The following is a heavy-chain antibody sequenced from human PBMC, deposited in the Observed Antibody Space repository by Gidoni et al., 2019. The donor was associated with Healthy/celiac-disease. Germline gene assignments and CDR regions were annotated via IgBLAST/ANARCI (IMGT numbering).Heavy chain of an antibody. V-gene: IGHV4-59*01. CDR1: GGSISSYY. CDR2: IYYSGST. D-gene: IGHD1-26*01. CDR3: ARGTVGGFDY. J-gene: IGHJ4*02. Sequence: VQLQESGPGLVKPSETLAPTCPVSGGSISSYYWCWIRQPPGKGLEWIGYIYYSGSTNYHPSLKSRVTMSVDTSKNQFSLKLSSVTAADTAVYYCARGTVGGFDYWGQGTLATVSS.